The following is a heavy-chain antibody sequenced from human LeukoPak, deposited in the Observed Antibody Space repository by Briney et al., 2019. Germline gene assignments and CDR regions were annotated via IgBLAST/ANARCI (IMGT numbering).Heavy chain of an antibody. CDR1: GFTVSSNY. CDR2: IYSGGST. J-gene: IGHJ6*03. V-gene: IGHV3-53*01. D-gene: IGHD5-12*01. CDR3: ARASGDIDYYYYYMDV. Sequence: GGSLRLSCAASGFTVSSNYMSWVRQAPGKGLEWVSVIYSGGSTYYADSVKGRFTISRDNSKNTLYLQMNSLRAEDTAVYYCARASGDIDYYYYYMDVWGKGTTVTIPS.